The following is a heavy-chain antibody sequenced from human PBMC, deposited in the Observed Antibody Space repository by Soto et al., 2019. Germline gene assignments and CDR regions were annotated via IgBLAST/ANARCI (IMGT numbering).Heavy chain of an antibody. Sequence: SETLSLTSTGSGGSISSSGYYWGWLRQPPGKGLEWIGSIYYSGSTYYNPSLKSRVTISVDTSKNQFSLKLSSVTAADTAVCYCATPTVVSSSYYYGMDVWGQGPTVT. D-gene: IGHD4-17*01. CDR2: IYYSGST. J-gene: IGHJ6*02. V-gene: IGHV4-39*01. CDR3: ATPTVVSSSYYYGMDV. CDR1: GGSISSSGYY.